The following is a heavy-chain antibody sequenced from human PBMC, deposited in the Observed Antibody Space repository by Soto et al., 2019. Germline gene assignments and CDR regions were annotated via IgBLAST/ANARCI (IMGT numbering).Heavy chain of an antibody. Sequence: GASVKVSCKASGYTFSDYEMHWVRQAPGQRLEWMGWINAGNGNTKSSQKFQGRVTITRDTSASTVYMELSSLRSEDTAVYYCARCITLVRGIRSNGIDVWDQGTTVTVSS. CDR1: GYTFSDYE. J-gene: IGHJ6*02. CDR2: INAGNGNT. CDR3: ARCITLVRGIRSNGIDV. D-gene: IGHD3-10*01. V-gene: IGHV1-3*01.